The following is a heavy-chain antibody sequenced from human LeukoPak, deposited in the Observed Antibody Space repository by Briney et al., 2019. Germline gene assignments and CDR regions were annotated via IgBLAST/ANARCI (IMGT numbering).Heavy chain of an antibody. CDR1: GYIFTSYY. Sequence: GASVKVSCKASGYIFTSYYMYWVRQAPGQGLEWMGIINPSGGSIRYAQKFQGRVTITRDTSASTAYMELSSLRSEDMAVYYCARGRTVTTLKYNYYYYMDVWGKGTTVTVSS. CDR3: ARGRTVTTLKYNYYYYMDV. V-gene: IGHV1-46*01. D-gene: IGHD4-17*01. CDR2: INPSGGSI. J-gene: IGHJ6*03.